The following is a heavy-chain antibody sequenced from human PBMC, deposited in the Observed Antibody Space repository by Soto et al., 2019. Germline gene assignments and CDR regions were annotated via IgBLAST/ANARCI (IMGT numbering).Heavy chain of an antibody. Sequence: QPGGSLRLSCAASGFTFSTYTMNWVRQAPGKGLEWVSGIYGSGGSTFYADSVKGRFTISRDNSGNTLYLQMNSLRAEDTAVYYCAKSPGMYYYDSSGYYLYDYWGQGTLVTVSS. CDR2: IYGSGGST. V-gene: IGHV3-23*01. CDR3: AKSPGMYYYDSSGYYLYDY. CDR1: GFTFSTYT. D-gene: IGHD3-22*01. J-gene: IGHJ4*02.